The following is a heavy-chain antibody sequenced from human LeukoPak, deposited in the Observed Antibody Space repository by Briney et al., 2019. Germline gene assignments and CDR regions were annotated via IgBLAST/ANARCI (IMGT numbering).Heavy chain of an antibody. CDR3: ARDEVARGNWFDP. CDR1: GGSISSYY. J-gene: IGHJ5*02. V-gene: IGHV4-59*01. Sequence: SETLSLTCTVSGGSISSYYWSWIRQPPGKGLEWIGYIYYSGSTNYNPSLKSRVTISVDTSKNQFSLKLSSVTAADTAVYYCARDEVARGNWFDPWGQGTLVTVSS. CDR2: IYYSGST. D-gene: IGHD5-12*01.